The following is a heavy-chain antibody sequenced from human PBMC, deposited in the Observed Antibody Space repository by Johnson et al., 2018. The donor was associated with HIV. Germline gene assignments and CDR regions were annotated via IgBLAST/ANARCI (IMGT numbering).Heavy chain of an antibody. CDR3: AKGGVLAAGTEGYAFDI. J-gene: IGHJ3*02. CDR2: ISGSGSTI. CDR1: GFTFSSYA. Sequence: VQLVESGGGLVQPGGSLRLSCAASGFTFSSYAMSWVRQAPGKGLEWVSAISGSGSTIYYADSVKGRFTISRDNAKNSLYLQMNSLRTEDTAVYYCAKGGVLAAGTEGYAFDIWGQGTMVTVSS. D-gene: IGHD6-13*01. V-gene: IGHV3-23*04.